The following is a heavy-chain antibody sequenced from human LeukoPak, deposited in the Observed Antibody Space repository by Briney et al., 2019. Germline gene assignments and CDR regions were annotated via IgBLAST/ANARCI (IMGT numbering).Heavy chain of an antibody. V-gene: IGHV1-18*04. CDR2: ISAYNGNT. D-gene: IGHD3-10*01. CDR3: ARESMVRGVFPPDY. Sequence: ASVKVSCKASGSTFTSYGTSWVRQAPGQGLEWMGWISAYNGNTNYAQKLQGRVTITTDTSTSTAYMELRSLRSDDTAVYYCARESMVRGVFPPDYWGQGTLVTVSS. CDR1: GSTFTSYG. J-gene: IGHJ4*02.